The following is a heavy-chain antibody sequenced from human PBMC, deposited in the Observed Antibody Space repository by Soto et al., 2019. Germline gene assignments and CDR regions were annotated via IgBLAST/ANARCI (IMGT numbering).Heavy chain of an antibody. CDR3: ARGVPAAPYYYYGMDV. Sequence: GESLKISCKGSGYSFTSYWIGWVRQVPGKGLEWMGIIYPGDSDTRYSPSFQGQVTISADKSISTAYLQWSSLKASDTAMYYCARGVPAAPYYYYGMDVWGQGTTVTVSS. CDR1: GYSFTSYW. CDR2: IYPGDSDT. V-gene: IGHV5-51*01. J-gene: IGHJ6*02. D-gene: IGHD2-2*01.